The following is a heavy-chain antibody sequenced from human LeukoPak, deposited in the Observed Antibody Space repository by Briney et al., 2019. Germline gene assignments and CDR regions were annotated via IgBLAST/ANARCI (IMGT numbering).Heavy chain of an antibody. CDR3: ARHRWDGTFNFDY. D-gene: IGHD1-1*01. Sequence: WVRQAPGKGLEWIGSIYYSGRTYNNPSLKSRVTISVDTSKNQFSLKLSSVTAADTAVYYCARHRWDGTFNFDYWGQGTLVPVSS. V-gene: IGHV4-39*01. CDR2: IYYSGRT. J-gene: IGHJ4*02.